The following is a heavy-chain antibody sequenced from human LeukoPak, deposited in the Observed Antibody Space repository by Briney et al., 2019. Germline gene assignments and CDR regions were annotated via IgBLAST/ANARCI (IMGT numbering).Heavy chain of an antibody. D-gene: IGHD6-13*01. CDR3: ARDGAAAGGDAWAFDI. J-gene: IGHJ3*02. Sequence: GGSLRLSCAASGFTFSNYRMNWVRQAPGKGLEWVSSISSSSSYIYHADSVKGRFTISRDNAKNSMYLQMNSLRAEDTAVYYCARDGAAAGGDAWAFDIWGQGTMVTVSS. V-gene: IGHV3-21*01. CDR1: GFTFSNYR. CDR2: ISSSSSYI.